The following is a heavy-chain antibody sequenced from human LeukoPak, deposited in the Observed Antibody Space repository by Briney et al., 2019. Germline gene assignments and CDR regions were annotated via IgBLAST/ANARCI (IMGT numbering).Heavy chain of an antibody. J-gene: IGHJ2*01. CDR1: GGSISSGGYY. V-gene: IGHV4-30-2*01. CDR2: IYHSGST. CDR3: ARVIEQQLPRYFDL. D-gene: IGHD6-13*01. Sequence: SETLSLTCTVSGGSISSGGYYWSWIRQPPGKGLEWIGYIYHSGSTYYNPSLKSRVTISVDRSKNQFSLKLSSVTAADTAVYYCARVIEQQLPRYFDLWGRGTLVTVSS.